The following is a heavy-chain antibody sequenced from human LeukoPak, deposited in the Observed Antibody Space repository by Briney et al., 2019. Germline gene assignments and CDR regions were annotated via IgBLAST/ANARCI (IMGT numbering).Heavy chain of an antibody. CDR2: IIPIFGTA. CDR3: ARESTGTTDLDAFDI. J-gene: IGHJ3*02. D-gene: IGHD1-1*01. CDR1: GGTFSSYA. V-gene: IGHV1-69*13. Sequence: SVKVSCKASGGTFSSYAISWVRQAPGQGLEWMGGIIPIFGTANYAQKFQGRVTITADESTSTAYMELSSLRSEDTAVYYCARESTGTTDLDAFDIWGQGTMVTVSS.